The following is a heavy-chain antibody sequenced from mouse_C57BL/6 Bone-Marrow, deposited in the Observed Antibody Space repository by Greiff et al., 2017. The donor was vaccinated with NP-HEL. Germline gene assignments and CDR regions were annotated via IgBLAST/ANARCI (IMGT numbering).Heavy chain of an antibody. J-gene: IGHJ2*01. CDR1: GYTFTDYY. CDR2: INPNNGGT. V-gene: IGHV1-26*01. CDR3: ARRSVVADY. Sequence: EVQLQQSGPELVKPGASVKISCKASGYTFTDYYMNWVKQSHGKSLEWIGDINPNNGGTSYNQEFKGKATLTVDKSSSTAYMELRSLTSEDSAVYYCARRSVVADYWGQGTTLTVSS. D-gene: IGHD1-1*01.